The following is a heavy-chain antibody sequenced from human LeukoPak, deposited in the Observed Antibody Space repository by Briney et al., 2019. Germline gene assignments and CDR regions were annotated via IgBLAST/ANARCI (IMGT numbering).Heavy chain of an antibody. D-gene: IGHD4-17*01. V-gene: IGHV3-NL1*01. Sequence: GGSLRLSCAASGFTFGTYWMHWVRQAPGKGLEWVSAISGSGSSAYYADSVKGRFTISRDNSKNTLYLQMNSLRAEDTAVYYCARDQYHGDYEYWFDPWGQGTLVTVSS. CDR2: ISGSGSSA. J-gene: IGHJ5*02. CDR3: ARDQYHGDYEYWFDP. CDR1: GFTFGTYW.